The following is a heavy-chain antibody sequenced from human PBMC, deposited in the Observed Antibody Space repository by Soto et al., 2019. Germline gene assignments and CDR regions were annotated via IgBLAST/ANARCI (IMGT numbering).Heavy chain of an antibody. D-gene: IGHD6-13*01. CDR1: GDTFSSNS. J-gene: IGHJ2*01. Sequence: QEQLVQSGAEVKKPGSSVKVSCKVSGDTFSSNSISWVRQAPGQGLEWKGGIIPIFATADYAQKFQGRVTITADKPTSTAYMELSRLRSEDTAVYYCARARIAVAAYWYFDLWGRGTLVTVSS. V-gene: IGHV1-69*06. CDR3: ARARIAVAAYWYFDL. CDR2: IIPIFATA.